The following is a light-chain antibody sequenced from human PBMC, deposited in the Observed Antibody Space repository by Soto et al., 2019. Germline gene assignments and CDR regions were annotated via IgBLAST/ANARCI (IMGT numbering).Light chain of an antibody. V-gene: IGKV3-20*01. CDR3: QQYGGSPFT. J-gene: IGKJ3*01. CDR2: AAS. Sequence: EIVLTQSPGTLSLSPGERATLSCRASQSVSVNSLAWYQQKGGQAPRLLIYAASTRVTGVPDRFSGSGSGTDFALTIGRLETEDFTVYYCQQYGGSPFTFGPGTKVDIK. CDR1: QSVSVNS.